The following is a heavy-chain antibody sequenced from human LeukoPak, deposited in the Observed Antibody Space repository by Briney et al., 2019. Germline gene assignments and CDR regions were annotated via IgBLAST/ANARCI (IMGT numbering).Heavy chain of an antibody. CDR3: ARHGCSNTSCYRFGY. J-gene: IGHJ4*02. Sequence: GESLKISCKGSGYSFTSHWIGWVRQMPGKGLEWMGIIYPGDSDTRYSPSFQGQVTISADKSISTAYLQWSSLKASDTAMYYCARHGCSNTSCYRFGYWGQGTLVTVSS. CDR1: GYSFTSHW. CDR2: IYPGDSDT. D-gene: IGHD2-2*01. V-gene: IGHV5-51*01.